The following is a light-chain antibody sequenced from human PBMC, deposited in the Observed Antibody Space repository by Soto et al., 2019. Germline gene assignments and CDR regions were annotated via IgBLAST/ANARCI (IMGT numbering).Light chain of an antibody. CDR3: QHYVTWPLT. J-gene: IGKJ4*01. V-gene: IGKV3-15*01. CDR1: QGIGDT. CDR2: DTS. Sequence: EVLITQSPATLSVSTGESVTISCRASQGIGDTLAWYQHKPGQTPRLLIYDTSIRDTGVPARFSGSRSGAEFTLPISRLQSEDFEVYYCQHYVTWPLTFGGGTKVDIK.